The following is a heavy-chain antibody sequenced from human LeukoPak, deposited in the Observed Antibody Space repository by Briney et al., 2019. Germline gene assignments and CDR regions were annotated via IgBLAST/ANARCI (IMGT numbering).Heavy chain of an antibody. J-gene: IGHJ4*02. CDR3: AREKGRSEFPYDFWSGYSYYFDY. V-gene: IGHV1-18*01. CDR2: ISAYNGNT. Sequence: GASVKVSCKASGYTFTSYGISWVRQAPGQGLEWMGWISAYNGNTNYAQKLQGRVTMTTDTSTSTAYMELRSLRSDDTAVYYCAREKGRSEFPYDFWSGYSYYFDYWGQGTLVTVSS. CDR1: GYTFTSYG. D-gene: IGHD3-3*01.